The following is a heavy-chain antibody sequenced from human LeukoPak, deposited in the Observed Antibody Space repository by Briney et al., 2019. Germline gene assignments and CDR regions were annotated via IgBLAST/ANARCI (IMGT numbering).Heavy chain of an antibody. CDR3: AKDGGVGATIFGTHDY. D-gene: IGHD1-26*01. Sequence: GGSLRLSCAASGFTFSSYAMSWVRQAPGKALEWVSAISGSGGSTYYADSVKGRFTISRDNSKNTLYLQMNSLRAEDTAVYYCAKDGGVGATIFGTHDYWGQGTLVTVSS. CDR1: GFTFSSYA. CDR2: ISGSGGST. J-gene: IGHJ4*02. V-gene: IGHV3-23*01.